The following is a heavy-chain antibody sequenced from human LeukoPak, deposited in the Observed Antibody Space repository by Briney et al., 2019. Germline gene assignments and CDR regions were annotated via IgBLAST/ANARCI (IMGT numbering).Heavy chain of an antibody. V-gene: IGHV4-34*01. Sequence: SETLSLTCTVSGGSISSYYWSWIRQPPGKGLEWIGEINHSGSTNYNPSLKSRVTISVDTSKNQFSLKLSSVTAADTAVYYCARYHLYDILTGYAFDIWGQGTMVTVSS. CDR1: GGSISSYY. CDR3: ARYHLYDILTGYAFDI. D-gene: IGHD3-9*01. CDR2: INHSGST. J-gene: IGHJ3*02.